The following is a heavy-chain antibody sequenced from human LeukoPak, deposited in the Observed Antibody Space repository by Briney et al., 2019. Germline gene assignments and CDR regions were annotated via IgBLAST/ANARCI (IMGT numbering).Heavy chain of an antibody. CDR1: GFTFSSYG. J-gene: IGHJ4*02. D-gene: IGHD3-10*01. V-gene: IGHV3-30*18. Sequence: GGSLRLSCAASGFTFSSYGMLWVRQAPGKGLEWVAVISYDGSNKYYADSVKGRFTISRDNSKNTLYLQMNSLRAEDTAVYYCAKDNHHYYGSGTHFDYWGQGTLVTVSS. CDR3: AKDNHHYYGSGTHFDY. CDR2: ISYDGSNK.